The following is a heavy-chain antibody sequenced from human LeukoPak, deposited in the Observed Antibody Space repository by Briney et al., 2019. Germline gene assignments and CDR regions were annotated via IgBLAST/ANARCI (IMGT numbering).Heavy chain of an antibody. Sequence: PGGSLRLSCAASGFTFSSYGMHWVRQAPGKGLEWVAVIWYDGSNKYYADSVKGRFTISRDNSKNTLYLQMNSLRAEDTAVYYCAKDRGGSYLFDYWGQGTLVTVSS. D-gene: IGHD1-26*01. V-gene: IGHV3-30*02. CDR1: GFTFSSYG. J-gene: IGHJ4*02. CDR3: AKDRGGSYLFDY. CDR2: IWYDGSNK.